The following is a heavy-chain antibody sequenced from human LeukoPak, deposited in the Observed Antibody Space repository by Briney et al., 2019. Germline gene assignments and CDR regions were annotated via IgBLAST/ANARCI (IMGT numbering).Heavy chain of an antibody. D-gene: IGHD2-21*01. CDR1: GGTFSSYA. J-gene: IGHJ4*02. CDR3: ARDNGDYYFDY. V-gene: IGHV1-69*05. Sequence: SVKVSCKASGGTFSSYAISWVRQAPGQGLEWMGRIIPIFGTANYAQKFQGRVTITTDESTSTAYMELSSLRSGDTAVYYCARDNGDYYFDYWGQGTLVTVSS. CDR2: IIPIFGTA.